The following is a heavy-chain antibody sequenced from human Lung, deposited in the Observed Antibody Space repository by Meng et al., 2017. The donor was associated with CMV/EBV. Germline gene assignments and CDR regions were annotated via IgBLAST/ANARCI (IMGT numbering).Heavy chain of an antibody. CDR1: GYPFTDYF. CDR3: ARTRKTNSGAGPENS. Sequence: ASVXVSXKASGYPFTDYFVHWVRQAPGQGLEWMAYIIPNSGGTSHAQKFQGRVTVTRDTSVSTAYMELRNLKSDGTAVYYCARTRKTNSGAGPENSWGQGXLVTVSS. J-gene: IGHJ5*02. V-gene: IGHV1-2*02. D-gene: IGHD7-27*01. CDR2: IIPNSGGT.